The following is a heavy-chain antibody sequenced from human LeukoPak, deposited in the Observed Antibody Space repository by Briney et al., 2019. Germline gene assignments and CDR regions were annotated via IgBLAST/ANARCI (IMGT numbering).Heavy chain of an antibody. Sequence: ASVKVSCKTSGYTFIHHYIHWVRQAPGQRLEWMGWINPNTGDTNYAQQFQGRVTMTRDTSINTVYMELSRLRSSDTSLYSCVRIHYGPDNWGQGTLVTVSS. CDR1: GYTFIHHY. CDR2: INPNTGDT. CDR3: VRIHYGPDN. D-gene: IGHD3-16*01. V-gene: IGHV1-2*02. J-gene: IGHJ4*02.